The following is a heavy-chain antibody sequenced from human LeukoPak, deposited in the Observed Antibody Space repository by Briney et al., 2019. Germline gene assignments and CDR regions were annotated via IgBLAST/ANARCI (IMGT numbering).Heavy chain of an antibody. V-gene: IGHV3-13*01. CDR3: ARAGRYYHGSGSLGSYYSYGMDV. J-gene: IGHJ6*02. CDR1: GFTFNSYD. D-gene: IGHD3-10*01. CDR2: IGSSGDA. Sequence: GGSLRLSCAASGFTFNSYDMHWVRQATGKGLEWVSTIGSSGDAYYPGSVKGRFTISRESAKNSLYLQMTSLRAGDTAVYYCARAGRYYHGSGSLGSYYSYGMDVWGQGTTVTVSS.